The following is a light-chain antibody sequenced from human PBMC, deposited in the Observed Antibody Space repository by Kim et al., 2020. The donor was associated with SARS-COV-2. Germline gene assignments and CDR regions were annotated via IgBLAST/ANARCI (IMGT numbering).Light chain of an antibody. CDR2: ANT. J-gene: IGLJ3*02. CDR1: SSNVGAGYD. Sequence: QRVTISCTGTSSNVGAGYDAHCYQQLPGAAPHLLFDANTRPPGGAADLSSASTCGSSASLAIAGLHAEEADDYYGQCDNNSLGAWVFGGGTKLTVL. CDR3: QCDNNSLGAWV. V-gene: IGLV1-40*01.